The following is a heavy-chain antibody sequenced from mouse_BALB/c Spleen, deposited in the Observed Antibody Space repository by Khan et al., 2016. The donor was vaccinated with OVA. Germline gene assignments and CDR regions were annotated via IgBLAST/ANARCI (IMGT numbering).Heavy chain of an antibody. CDR3: TREGTTVDAMDY. D-gene: IGHD1-1*01. CDR1: GYTFTNYW. V-gene: IGHV1-69*02. CDR2: IYPSANYT. J-gene: IGHJ4*01. Sequence: QVQLQQPGAELVRPGASVKLSCKASGYTFTNYWISWVKQRPGQGLEWIGNIYPSANYTNYNQKFKDKATLTVDKSSSTAYIQLSSPTSEDSAVYYCTREGTTVDAMDYWGQGTSVTVSS.